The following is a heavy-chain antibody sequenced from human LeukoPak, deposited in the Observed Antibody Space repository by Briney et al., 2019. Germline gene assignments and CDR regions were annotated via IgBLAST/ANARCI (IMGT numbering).Heavy chain of an antibody. Sequence: SETLSLTCSVSGYSLSSGYYWGWIRQPPGKGLEWMGSIYHSGRTYYNPSLKSRVTISLDTSKNHFSLKLSSVTAADTAVYYCATGVVVPAAFMDVWGKGTTVTVSS. D-gene: IGHD2-2*01. CDR1: GYSLSSGYY. V-gene: IGHV4-38-2*01. CDR2: IYHSGRT. CDR3: ATGVVVPAAFMDV. J-gene: IGHJ6*03.